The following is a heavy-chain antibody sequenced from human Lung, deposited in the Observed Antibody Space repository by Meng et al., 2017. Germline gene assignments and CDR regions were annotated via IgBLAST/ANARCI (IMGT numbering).Heavy chain of an antibody. Sequence: QVQPVQSGPEVKKPGAPVKASCKASDYTFTGYGVSWVRQAPGQGLEWMAWLGAHDGDTSHAPKFQGRVTVSADRPTATAYMELRSLRSDDTAVYYCARGTPGRSYSDYWGQGTLVTVSS. CDR1: DYTFTGYG. CDR2: LGAHDGDT. D-gene: IGHD3-10*01. J-gene: IGHJ4*02. V-gene: IGHV1-18*01. CDR3: ARGTPGRSYSDY.